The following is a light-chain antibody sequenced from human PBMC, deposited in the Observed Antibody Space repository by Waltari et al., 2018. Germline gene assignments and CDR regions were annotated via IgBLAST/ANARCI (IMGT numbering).Light chain of an antibody. V-gene: IGKV3-15*01. CDR3: QQYVGWPPTLT. CDR1: QSVSSN. CDR2: GAY. J-gene: IGKJ4*01. Sequence: EIVMTQSPATLSVSPGERASLSCRASQSVSSNLAWYQQKPGQDPRLLIYGAYTRATGIPVRFSGSGSGTEFTLTISSLQSEDFAVYYCQQYVGWPPTLTFGGGTKVEIK.